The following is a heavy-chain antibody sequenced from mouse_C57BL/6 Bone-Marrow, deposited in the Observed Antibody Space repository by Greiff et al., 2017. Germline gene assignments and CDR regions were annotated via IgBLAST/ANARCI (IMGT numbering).Heavy chain of an antibody. V-gene: IGHV1-9*01. CDR1: GYKFTAYG. CDR3: ARWGYAMDN. CDR2: IIPGSGST. Sequence: VQLLESGAELMKPGDSVKLSCKATGYKFTAYGIEWVQQTPGHGLEWIGEIIPGSGSTNCNEKLKGKAKFTADKSSNTAYMQLSSRTTKDSAIYYCARWGYAMDNWGQGTSVTVSS. J-gene: IGHJ4*01.